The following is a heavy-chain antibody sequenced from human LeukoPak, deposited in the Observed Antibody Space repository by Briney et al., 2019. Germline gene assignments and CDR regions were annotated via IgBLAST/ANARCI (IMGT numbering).Heavy chain of an antibody. Sequence: GGSLRLSCAASGFTFSSNWMSWFRQAPGKGLEWVANIKQDGSEKYYVDSVKGRFTVSRDNAKNSLYLQMNSLRAEDTAVYYCAKDGGGTSWGQGSLVTVSS. D-gene: IGHD1-26*01. CDR1: GFTFSSNW. J-gene: IGHJ5*02. CDR2: IKQDGSEK. V-gene: IGHV3-7*01. CDR3: AKDGGGTS.